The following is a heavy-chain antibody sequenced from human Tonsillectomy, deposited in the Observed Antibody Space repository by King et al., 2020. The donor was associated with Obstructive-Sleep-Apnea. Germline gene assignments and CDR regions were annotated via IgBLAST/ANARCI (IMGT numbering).Heavy chain of an antibody. V-gene: IGHV3-48*04. Sequence: VQLVESGGGLVQPEGSLRLSCPASGFTVSSNAMNWVRQAPGKGLEWVSYISRSSDKIYYADSVGGRFTISRDTARNSLYLQMNSRRVEDTAIYYCAMGGGDGGDLRFWGQGTLVTVSS. CDR3: AMGGGDGGDLRF. CDR1: GFTVSSNA. CDR2: ISRSSDKI. J-gene: IGHJ4*02. D-gene: IGHD4-17*01.